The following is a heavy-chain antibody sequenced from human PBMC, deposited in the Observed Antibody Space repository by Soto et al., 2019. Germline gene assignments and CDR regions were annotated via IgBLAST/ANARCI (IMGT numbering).Heavy chain of an antibody. CDR3: AREFCSGGNCYTYYSDP. V-gene: IGHV3-74*01. D-gene: IGHD2-15*01. CDR2: INTDGSNT. J-gene: IGHJ5*02. CDR1: GLTFNRYW. Sequence: GSLRLSCAASGLTFNRYWMHWVRHAPGKGLVWVSHINTDGSNTNYADSVKGRFTISRDNAKSTLFLQMNSLRDEDTAVYYCAREFCSGGNCYTYYSDPWGQGIPVTVSS.